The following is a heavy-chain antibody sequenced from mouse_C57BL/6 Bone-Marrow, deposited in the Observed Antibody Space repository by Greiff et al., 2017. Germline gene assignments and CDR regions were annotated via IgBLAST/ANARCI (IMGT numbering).Heavy chain of an antibody. Sequence: QVQLQQPGAELVMPGASVKLSCKASGYTFTSYWMHWVKQRPGQGLEWIGEIDPSDSYTNYNQKFKGKSTLTVDKSSSTAYMQLSSLTSEDSAVYYCERLNIYYDYDGAMDYWGQGTSVTVSS. D-gene: IGHD2-4*01. V-gene: IGHV1-69*01. J-gene: IGHJ4*01. CDR3: ERLNIYYDYDGAMDY. CDR2: IDPSDSYT. CDR1: GYTFTSYW.